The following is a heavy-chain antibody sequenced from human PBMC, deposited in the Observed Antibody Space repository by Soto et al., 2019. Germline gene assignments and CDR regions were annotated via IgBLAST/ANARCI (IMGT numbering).Heavy chain of an antibody. CDR1: GGSFSGYY. CDR3: HPYSRSPGGVYYDY. D-gene: IGHD6-6*01. CDR2: INHSGST. V-gene: IGHV4-34*01. Sequence: PSETLSLTCAVYGGSFSGYYWSWIRQPPGKGLEWIGEINHSGSTNYNPSLKSRVTISVDTSKNQFSLKLSSVTAADTAVYYCHPYSRSPGGVYYDYWGQGTLVTVSS. J-gene: IGHJ4*02.